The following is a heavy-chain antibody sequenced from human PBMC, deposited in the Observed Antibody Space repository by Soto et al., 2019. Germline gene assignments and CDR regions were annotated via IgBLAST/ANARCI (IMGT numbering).Heavy chain of an antibody. Sequence: GGSLRLSCAASGFTVSSNYMSWVRQAPGKGLEWVSVIYSGGSTYYADSVKGRFTISRDNSKNTLYLQMNSLRAEDTAVYYCAKDPRGWYFSYYYYMDVWGKGTTVTVSS. V-gene: IGHV3-53*01. J-gene: IGHJ6*03. CDR2: IYSGGST. D-gene: IGHD6-19*01. CDR3: AKDPRGWYFSYYYYMDV. CDR1: GFTVSSNY.